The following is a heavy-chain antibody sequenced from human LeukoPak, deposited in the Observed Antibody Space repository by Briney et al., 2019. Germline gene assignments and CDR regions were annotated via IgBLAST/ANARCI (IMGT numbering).Heavy chain of an antibody. J-gene: IGHJ3*02. D-gene: IGHD6-13*01. CDR3: AKDRPSSSWYKRGDAFDI. V-gene: IGHV3-7*01. CDR1: GFIFKKYW. CDR2: IKEDGSET. Sequence: PGGSLRLSCAASGFIFKKYWMNWVRQVPGKGLECLANIKEDGSETYYADSVKGRFTISRDNPKNLLFLQINSLRVEDTAVYYCAKDRPSSSWYKRGDAFDIWGQGTMVTVSS.